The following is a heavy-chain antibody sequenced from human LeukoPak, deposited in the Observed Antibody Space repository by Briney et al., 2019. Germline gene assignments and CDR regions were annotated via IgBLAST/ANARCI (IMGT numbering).Heavy chain of an antibody. CDR2: IYYSGST. CDR1: GGSISSGDYY. Sequence: SQTLSLTCTVSGGSISSGDYYWSWIRQPPGKGLEWIGYIYYSGSTYYNPSLKSRVTISVDTSKNQFSLKLSSVTAADTAVYYCATDGLMGSVRSGSFFDYWGQGTLVTVSS. D-gene: IGHD3-10*01. CDR3: ATDGLMGSVRSGSFFDY. J-gene: IGHJ4*02. V-gene: IGHV4-30-4*01.